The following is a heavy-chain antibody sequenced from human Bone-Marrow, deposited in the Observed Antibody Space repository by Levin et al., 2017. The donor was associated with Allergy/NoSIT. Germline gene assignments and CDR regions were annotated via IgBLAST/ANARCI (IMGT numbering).Heavy chain of an antibody. CDR1: GFTFSSYA. V-gene: IGHV3-23*01. D-gene: IGHD6-13*01. Sequence: HAGGSLRLSCAASGFTFSSYAMSWVRQAPGKGLEWVSAISGSGGSTYYADSVKGRFTISRDNSKNTLYLQMNSLRAEDTAVYYCAKTVHGAAASNYYYYGMDVWGQGTTVTVSS. J-gene: IGHJ6*02. CDR3: AKTVHGAAASNYYYYGMDV. CDR2: ISGSGGST.